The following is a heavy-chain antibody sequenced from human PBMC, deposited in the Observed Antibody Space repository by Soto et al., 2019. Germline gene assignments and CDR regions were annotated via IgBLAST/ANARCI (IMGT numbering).Heavy chain of an antibody. CDR3: AKEGLRQLVSYFDY. CDR2: ISSTSSHT. Sequence: GGSLRLSCAASKFTFNTYTMNWVRQAPGKGLEWVSSISSTSSHTYYADSVRGRFTISRDNAVNSLYLQMDNLRAEDTALYFCAKEGLRQLVSYFDYWGQGTLVTVSS. J-gene: IGHJ4*02. D-gene: IGHD6-6*01. V-gene: IGHV3-21*01. CDR1: KFTFNTYT.